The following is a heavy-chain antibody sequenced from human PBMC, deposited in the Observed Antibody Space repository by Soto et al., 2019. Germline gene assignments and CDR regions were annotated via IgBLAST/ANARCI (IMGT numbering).Heavy chain of an antibody. CDR3: AKDARVDGYWDFDS. J-gene: IGHJ4*02. CDR1: GFTFSSYG. D-gene: IGHD5-12*01. V-gene: IGHV3-23*01. Sequence: PGGSLRLSCAASGFTFSSYGMHWVRQAPGKGLEWVSGIYGNGGGTFYADSVKGRFTISRDNSKNILYLEMNSLRAQDTAVYYCAKDARVDGYWDFDSWGWENVVTVS. CDR2: IYGNGGGT.